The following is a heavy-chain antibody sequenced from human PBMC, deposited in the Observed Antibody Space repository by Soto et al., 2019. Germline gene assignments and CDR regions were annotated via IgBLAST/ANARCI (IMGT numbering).Heavy chain of an antibody. CDR1: GCTFSDYY. Sequence: QVQLVESGGGLVKPGGSLRLSCAVSGCTFSDYYMTWLREAPGKGLEWVSYFSSSTRHTNYADSVKGRFTISRYNAKNSLFLQMTSLTAEDTAVYYCARGRGAAAAYFDFWAQGTLVTVSS. J-gene: IGHJ4*02. CDR3: ARGRGAAAAYFDF. V-gene: IGHV3-11*05. CDR2: FSSSTRHT. D-gene: IGHD6-13*01.